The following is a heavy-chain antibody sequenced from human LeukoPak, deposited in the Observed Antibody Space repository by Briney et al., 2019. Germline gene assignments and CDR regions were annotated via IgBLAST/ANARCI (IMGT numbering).Heavy chain of an antibody. CDR3: ARSRYSSSSYWFDP. V-gene: IGHV4-34*01. J-gene: IGHJ5*02. CDR2: INHSGST. CDR1: GGSFSGYY. Sequence: PSETLSLTCAVYGGSFSGYYWSWIRQPPGKGLEWIGEINHSGSTNYNPSLKSRVTISVDTSKNQFSLKLSSVTAADTAVYYCARSRYSSSSYWFDPWGQGTLVTVSS. D-gene: IGHD6-6*01.